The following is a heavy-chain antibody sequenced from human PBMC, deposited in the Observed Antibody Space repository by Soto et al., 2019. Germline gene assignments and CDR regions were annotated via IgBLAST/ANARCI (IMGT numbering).Heavy chain of an antibody. CDR1: GGSISSYY. CDR2: IYYSGST. CDR3: ARRYGVYFDY. Sequence: QVQLQESGPGLVKPSETLSLTCTVSGGSISSYYWSWIRQPPGKGLEWIGYIYYSGSTNYNPSLQSRVTLSVDTSKNHFSLKLSSVTAADTAVYYCARRYGVYFDYWGQGTLVTVSS. V-gene: IGHV4-59*08. D-gene: IGHD4-17*01. J-gene: IGHJ4*02.